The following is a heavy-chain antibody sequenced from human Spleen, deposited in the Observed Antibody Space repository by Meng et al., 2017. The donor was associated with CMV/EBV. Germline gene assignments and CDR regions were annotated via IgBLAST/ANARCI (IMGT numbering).Heavy chain of an antibody. CDR3: ARNVPGTSAYYD. D-gene: IGHD3-22*01. V-gene: IGHV4-34*01. J-gene: IGHJ4*02. CDR1: GGSFSGYY. Sequence: QVQLQQWGAGLLRPSATLSLPCSVYGGSFSGYYWSWTRQPPGKGLEWIGEINHSGSTNYNPSLKSRVTISVDTSKNQFSLKLSSVTAADTAVYYCARNVPGTSAYYDWGQGTLVTVSS. CDR2: INHSGST.